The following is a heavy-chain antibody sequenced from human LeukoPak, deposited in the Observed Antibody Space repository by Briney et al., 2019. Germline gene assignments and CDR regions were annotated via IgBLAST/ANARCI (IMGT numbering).Heavy chain of an antibody. V-gene: IGHV3-7*01. Sequence: GGSLRLSCAASGFSFSSYWMSWVRQAPGKGLEWVANIKQDDGEKYYVDSVRGRFTISRDNAKNSLYLQMNSLRAEDTAVYYCAREASLNYMDVWGKGTTVTVSS. J-gene: IGHJ6*03. CDR2: IKQDDGEK. CDR1: GFSFSSYW. CDR3: AREASLNYMDV.